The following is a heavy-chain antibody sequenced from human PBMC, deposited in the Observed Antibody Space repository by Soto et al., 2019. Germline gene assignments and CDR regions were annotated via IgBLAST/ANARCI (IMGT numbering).Heavy chain of an antibody. CDR1: GGPLNSVDYY. J-gene: IGHJ2*01. V-gene: IGHV4-34*01. D-gene: IGHD2-15*01. Sequence: SQTPALPCLFSGGPLNSVDYYRRRLRQTPGKGLEWIGEINHIGSTNYNPSLKSRVTISVDTSKNQFSLKLSSVTAADTAVYYCARRPGVVVTVYWYFGLWGRGTLVNVSA. CDR3: ARRPGVVVTVYWYFGL. CDR2: INHIGST.